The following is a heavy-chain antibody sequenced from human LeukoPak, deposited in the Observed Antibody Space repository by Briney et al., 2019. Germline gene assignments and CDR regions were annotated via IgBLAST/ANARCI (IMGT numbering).Heavy chain of an antibody. Sequence: GGSLRLSCEASGFTFNTYGMHWVRQAPGKGLEWVAFIRSDGGKKDYADSVWGRFTISRDNSKNTVYMQMDSLRPEDTALYYCAKDHARELWDFGYWGQGSLVTVSS. CDR3: AKDHARELWDFGY. D-gene: IGHD2-21*01. CDR2: IRSDGGKK. CDR1: GFTFNTYG. V-gene: IGHV3-30*02. J-gene: IGHJ4*02.